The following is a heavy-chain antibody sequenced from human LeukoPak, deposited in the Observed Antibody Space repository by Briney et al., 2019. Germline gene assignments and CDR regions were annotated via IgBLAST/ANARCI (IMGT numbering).Heavy chain of an antibody. Sequence: PGGSLRLSCAASGFTFDDYAMHWVRQAPGKGLEWVSLISGDGGSTYYADSVKGRFTISRDNTKNSLYLQMNSLRTEDNALYYCVKDRLGPLFWSGYYTTWGQGTLVTVSS. V-gene: IGHV3-43*02. D-gene: IGHD3-3*01. CDR1: GFTFDDYA. CDR2: ISGDGGST. CDR3: VKDRLGPLFWSGYYTT. J-gene: IGHJ5*02.